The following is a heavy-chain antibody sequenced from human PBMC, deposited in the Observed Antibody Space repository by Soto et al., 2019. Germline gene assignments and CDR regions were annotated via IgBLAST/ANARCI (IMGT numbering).Heavy chain of an antibody. V-gene: IGHV1-2*04. Sequence: ASVKVACKASGYTFTAYYIHWVRQAPGQGLEWVGWINPNSGDTNYAQRFQGWVTMTGDRSVSTAYMDLTRLRSDDTAVYYCARGGYXXXXGXXXXGQGTLVTVSS. CDR3: ARGGYXXXXGXXX. J-gene: IGHJ4*02. CDR1: GYTFTAYY. CDR2: INPNSGDT. D-gene: IGHD2-15*01.